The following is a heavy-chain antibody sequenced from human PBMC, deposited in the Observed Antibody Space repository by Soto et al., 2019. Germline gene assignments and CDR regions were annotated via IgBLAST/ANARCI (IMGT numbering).Heavy chain of an antibody. CDR1: GGSFSGYY. J-gene: IGHJ6*02. Sequence: PSETLSLTCAVYGGSFSGYYWSWIRQPPGKGLEWIGEINHSGSTNYNPSLKSRVTISVDTSKNQFSLKLSSVTAADTAVYYCARVRTKGYCSSTSCSRYYYYGMDVWGQGTTVTVSS. D-gene: IGHD2-2*01. V-gene: IGHV4-34*01. CDR2: INHSGST. CDR3: ARVRTKGYCSSTSCSRYYYYGMDV.